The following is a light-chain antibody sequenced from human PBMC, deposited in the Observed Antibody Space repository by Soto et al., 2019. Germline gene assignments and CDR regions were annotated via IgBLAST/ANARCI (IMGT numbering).Light chain of an antibody. CDR3: SSYTSSSTLYV. V-gene: IGLV2-14*01. Sequence: LTQPASVSGSPGQSITISCAGTSSDVGGYNYVSWYQQHPGKAPKLMIYDVSNRPSGVSNRFSGSKSGNTASPTISGLQADDEADYYCSSYTSSSTLYVFGTGTKVTVL. J-gene: IGLJ1*01. CDR2: DVS. CDR1: SSDVGGYNY.